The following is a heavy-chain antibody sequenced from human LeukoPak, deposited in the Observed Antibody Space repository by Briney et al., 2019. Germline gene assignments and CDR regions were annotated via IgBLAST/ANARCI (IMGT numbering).Heavy chain of an antibody. CDR2: IYTSGST. Sequence: SETLSLTCTVSGVSISSGSFYWSWVRQPAGKGLELIGRIYTSGSTNYNPSLKSRVTISVDTSKNQFSLKLSSVTAADTAVYYCARAVRGVIGYWGRGTLVTVSS. V-gene: IGHV4-61*02. D-gene: IGHD3-10*01. CDR3: ARAVRGVIGY. J-gene: IGHJ4*02. CDR1: GVSISSGSFY.